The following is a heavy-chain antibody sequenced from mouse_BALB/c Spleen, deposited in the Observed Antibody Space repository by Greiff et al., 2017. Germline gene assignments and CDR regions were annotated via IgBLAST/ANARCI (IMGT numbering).Heavy chain of an antibody. CDR3: ARFTTVVDWYFDV. V-gene: IGHV3-2*02. Sequence: EVKLVESGPGLVKPSQSLSLTCTVTGYSITSDYAWNWIRQFPGNKLEWMGYISYSGSTSYNPSLKSPISITRDTSKNQFFLQLNSVTTEDTATYYCARFTTVVDWYFDVWGAGTTVTVSS. CDR2: ISYSGST. D-gene: IGHD1-1*01. CDR1: GYSITSDYA. J-gene: IGHJ1*01.